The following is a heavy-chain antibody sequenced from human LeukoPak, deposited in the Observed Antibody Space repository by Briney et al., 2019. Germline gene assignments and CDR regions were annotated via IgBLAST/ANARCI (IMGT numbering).Heavy chain of an antibody. V-gene: IGHV3-74*01. Sequence: GGSLRLSCAASGFTFSSYWMHWVRQAPGKGLVWVSRINSDGSSTSYADSVKGRFTISRDNSKNTLYLQMGSLRAEDMAVYYCARNSGYDYAFDYWGQGTLVTVSS. CDR3: ARNSGYDYAFDY. CDR2: INSDGSST. CDR1: GFTFSSYW. J-gene: IGHJ4*02. D-gene: IGHD5-12*01.